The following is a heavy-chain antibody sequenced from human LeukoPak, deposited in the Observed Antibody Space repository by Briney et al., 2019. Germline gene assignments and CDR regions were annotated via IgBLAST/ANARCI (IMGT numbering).Heavy chain of an antibody. CDR1: GGSFSGYY. CDR2: INHSGST. V-gene: IGHV4-34*01. D-gene: IGHD3-22*01. J-gene: IGHJ4*02. Sequence: PSETLSLTCAVYGGSFSGYYWSWIRQPPGKGLEWIGEINHSGSTNYNPSLKSRVTISVDTSKNQFSLKLSSVTAADTAVYYCARQLYYYDSSGYCWFDYWGQGTLVTVSS. CDR3: ARQLYYYDSSGYCWFDY.